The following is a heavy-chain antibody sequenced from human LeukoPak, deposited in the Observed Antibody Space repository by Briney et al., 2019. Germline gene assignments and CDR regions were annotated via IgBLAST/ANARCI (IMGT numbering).Heavy chain of an antibody. D-gene: IGHD5-24*01. CDR1: GGSISSYY. Sequence: SETLSLTCTVSGGSISSYYWSWIRQPPGKGLEWIGYIYYSGSTNYNPSLKSRVTISVDTSKNQFSLKLSSVTAADTAVYYCARGVGSGEMATIKEVHFDYWGQGTLVTVSS. J-gene: IGHJ4*02. CDR2: IYYSGST. CDR3: ARGVGSGEMATIKEVHFDY. V-gene: IGHV4-59*12.